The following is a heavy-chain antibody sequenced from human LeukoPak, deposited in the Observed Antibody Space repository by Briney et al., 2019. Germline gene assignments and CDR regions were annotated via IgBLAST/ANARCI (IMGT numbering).Heavy chain of an antibody. CDR3: ARQTGDLHLFDL. Sequence: SETLSLTCTVSGDSISSGGYYWGWIRQPPGKGLEWIGSIFHGGNTYSNPSLKSRVAISVDTSKNQFSLKLTSVTAADSAVYYCARQTGDLHLFDLWGRGTLVTVSS. CDR1: GDSISSGGYY. J-gene: IGHJ2*01. V-gene: IGHV4-38-2*02. CDR2: IFHGGNT. D-gene: IGHD7-27*01.